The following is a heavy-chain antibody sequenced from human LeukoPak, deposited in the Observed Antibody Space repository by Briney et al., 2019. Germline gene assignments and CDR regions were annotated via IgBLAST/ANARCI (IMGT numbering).Heavy chain of an antibody. CDR2: IHYSGNT. J-gene: IGHJ6*02. V-gene: IGHV4-59*12. CDR1: GGSISGNY. Sequence: SETLSLTCTVSGGSISGNYWTWIRQPPGKRLEWIGYIHYSGNTNYNPSLKSRVTISVDTSKNQFSLKLSSVTAADTAVYYCARVPIRVQLFMTHYYYYGMDVWGQGTTVTVSS. CDR3: ARVPIRVQLFMTHYYYYGMDV. D-gene: IGHD6-6*01.